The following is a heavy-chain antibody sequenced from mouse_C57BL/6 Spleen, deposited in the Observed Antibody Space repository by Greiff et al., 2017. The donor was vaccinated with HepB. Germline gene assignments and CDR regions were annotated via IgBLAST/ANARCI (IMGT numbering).Heavy chain of an antibody. V-gene: IGHV1-50*01. CDR3: ARDTEYYFDY. CDR1: GYTFTSYW. D-gene: IGHD1-1*01. CDR2: IDPSDSYT. Sequence: QVQLQQPGAELVKPGASVKLSRKASGYTFTSYWMQWVKQRPGQGLEWIGEIDPSDSYTNYNQKFKGKATLTVDTSSSTAYMQLSSLTSEDSAVYYCARDTEYYFDYWGQGTTLTVSS. J-gene: IGHJ2*01.